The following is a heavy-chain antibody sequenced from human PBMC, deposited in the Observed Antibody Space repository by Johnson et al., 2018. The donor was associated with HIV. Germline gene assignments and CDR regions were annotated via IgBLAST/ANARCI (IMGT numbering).Heavy chain of an antibody. Sequence: EVQVVESGGGLVQPGRSLRLSCVASGFTFDDYAMHWVRQAPGKGLEWVSGISWNRGSIGYVDSVQGRFTISRDNAKNSLYLQMNSLRADDTALYYCAKDTSPSTVTGAFDIWGQGTMVTVSS. D-gene: IGHD4-17*01. CDR1: GFTFDDYA. CDR2: ISWNRGSI. J-gene: IGHJ3*02. CDR3: AKDTSPSTVTGAFDI. V-gene: IGHV3-9*01.